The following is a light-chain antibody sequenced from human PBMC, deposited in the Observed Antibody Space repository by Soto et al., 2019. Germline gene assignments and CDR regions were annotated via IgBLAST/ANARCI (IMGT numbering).Light chain of an antibody. CDR3: QQYNNWPPWT. Sequence: ILMTQSPATLSVSPGERATLSCRASQSVSNNLAWYQQKPGQAPRLLIYDASTRATGILARFSGSGSGTEFTLPISGLQSEDFAVYYCQQYNNWPPWTFGQRTKVEIK. J-gene: IGKJ1*01. CDR1: QSVSNN. CDR2: DAS. V-gene: IGKV3-15*01.